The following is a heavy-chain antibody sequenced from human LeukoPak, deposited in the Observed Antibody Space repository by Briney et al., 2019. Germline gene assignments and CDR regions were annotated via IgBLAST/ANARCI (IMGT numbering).Heavy chain of an antibody. Sequence: SETLSLTCTVSGGSISSYYWSWIRQPPGKGLEWIGSIYYSGSTYYNPSLKSRVTISVDTSKNQFSLKLSSVTAADTAVYYCARHGQYSSSWYRRNYYYYYMDVWGQGTLVTVSS. J-gene: IGHJ6*03. CDR1: GGSISSYY. V-gene: IGHV4-59*05. CDR3: ARHGQYSSSWYRRNYYYYYMDV. D-gene: IGHD6-13*01. CDR2: IYYSGST.